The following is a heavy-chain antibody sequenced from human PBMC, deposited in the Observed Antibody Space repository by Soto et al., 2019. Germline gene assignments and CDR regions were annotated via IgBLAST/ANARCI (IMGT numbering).Heavy chain of an antibody. CDR1: GDSISDTRYY. Sequence: SETLSLTCSVLGDSISDTRYYWGWTRQSPEKGLEWIGSISHDGHACYNPSLKSRVTLFADTSRNQFSLRMKSVTVADTALYFCARQVYGDYLGGNWFDPWGQGALVTVSS. J-gene: IGHJ5*02. V-gene: IGHV4-39*01. CDR2: ISHDGHA. D-gene: IGHD4-17*01. CDR3: ARQVYGDYLGGNWFDP.